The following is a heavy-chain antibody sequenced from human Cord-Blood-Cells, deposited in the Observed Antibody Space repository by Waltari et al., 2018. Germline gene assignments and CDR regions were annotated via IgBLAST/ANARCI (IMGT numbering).Heavy chain of an antibody. CDR3: ASPMVYSGYDYFDY. J-gene: IGHJ4*02. CDR2: IIPILGIA. D-gene: IGHD5-12*01. V-gene: IGHV1-69*09. CDR1: GGTFSSYA. Sequence: QVQLVQSGAEVKKPGSSVKVSCKASGGTFSSYAISWVRQAPGQGLEWMGRIIPILGIANYAQKFQGRVTITADKSTSTAYMELSSLRSEDTAVYYCASPMVYSGYDYFDYWGQGTLVTVSS.